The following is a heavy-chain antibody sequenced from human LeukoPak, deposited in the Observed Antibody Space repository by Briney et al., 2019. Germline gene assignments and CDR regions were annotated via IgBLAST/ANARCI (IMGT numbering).Heavy chain of an antibody. Sequence: GGSLRLSCAASGLTFSSYALSWVRQAPGKGLEWVSSISGSGAGTYYADSVKGRFTISRDKSNNTLYLQMNSLRAEDTAVYYCAKGNLGVRGGFDYWGQGTLVTVSS. V-gene: IGHV3-23*01. D-gene: IGHD1-14*01. J-gene: IGHJ4*02. CDR2: ISGSGAGT. CDR1: GLTFSSYA. CDR3: AKGNLGVRGGFDY.